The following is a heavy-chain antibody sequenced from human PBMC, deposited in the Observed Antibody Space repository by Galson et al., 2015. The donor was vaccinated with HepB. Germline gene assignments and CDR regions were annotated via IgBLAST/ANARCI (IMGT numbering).Heavy chain of an antibody. CDR1: GFTFSSYA. V-gene: IGHV3-23*01. D-gene: IGHD6-19*01. Sequence: SLRLSCAASGFTFSSYAMSWVRQAPGKGLEWVSAISGSGGSTYYADSVKGRFTISRDNSKNTLYLQMNSLRAEDTAVYYCAGSIAVAYDAFDIWGQGTMVTVSS. CDR2: ISGSGGST. CDR3: AGSIAVAYDAFDI. J-gene: IGHJ3*02.